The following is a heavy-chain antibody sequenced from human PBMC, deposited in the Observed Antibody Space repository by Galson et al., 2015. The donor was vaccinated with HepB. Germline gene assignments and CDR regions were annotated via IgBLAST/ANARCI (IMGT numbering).Heavy chain of an antibody. D-gene: IGHD6-13*01. CDR2: ISAYNGNT. CDR3: ARDATGGIAAASLFGFDY. CDR1: GYTFTGYG. J-gene: IGHJ4*02. Sequence: SVKVSCKASGYTFTGYGISWVRQAPGQGLEWMGWISAYNGNTNYAQKLQGRVTMTADTSTSTAYMELRSLRSVDTAVYYCARDATGGIAAASLFGFDYWGQGTLVTVSS. V-gene: IGHV1-18*04.